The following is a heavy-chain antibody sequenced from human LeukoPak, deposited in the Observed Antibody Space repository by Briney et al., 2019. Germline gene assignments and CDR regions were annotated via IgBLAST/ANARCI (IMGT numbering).Heavy chain of an antibody. CDR3: GYRSSGYYDY. J-gene: IGHJ4*02. CDR1: GFTFSNYA. CDR2: ISGAGDST. V-gene: IGHV3-23*01. Sequence: GGSLRLSCTASGFTFSNYAMSRVRQAPGKGLEWVSTISGAGDSTHYADSVQGRFAISRDNSKNTLLLQMNSLRAEDTAVYYCGYRSSGYYDYWGQGTLVTVSS. D-gene: IGHD3-22*01.